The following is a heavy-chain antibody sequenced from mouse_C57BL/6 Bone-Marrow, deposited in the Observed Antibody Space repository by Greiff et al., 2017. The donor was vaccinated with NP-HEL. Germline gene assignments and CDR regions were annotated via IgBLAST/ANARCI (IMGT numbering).Heavy chain of an antibody. D-gene: IGHD1-1*01. V-gene: IGHV1-72*01. CDR2: IDPNSGGT. CDR3: ASYYYGSSYERYFDV. CDR1: GYTFTSYW. J-gene: IGHJ1*03. Sequence: QVQLQQSGAELVKPGASVKLSCKASGYTFTSYWMHWVKLRPGRGLEWIGRIDPNSGGTKYNEKFKSKATLTVAKPSSTAYMQLSSLTSEDSAVYYCASYYYGSSYERYFDVWGTGTTVTVSS.